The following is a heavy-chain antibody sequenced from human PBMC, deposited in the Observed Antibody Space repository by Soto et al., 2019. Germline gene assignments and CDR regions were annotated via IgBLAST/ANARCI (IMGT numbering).Heavy chain of an antibody. J-gene: IGHJ6*02. CDR1: GYTFTSYG. V-gene: IGHV1-18*04. CDR3: ARCHPYFDWLFVPGGLGSRGSMDV. CDR2: ISAYNGNT. Sequence: QVQLVQSGAEVKKPGASVKVSCKASGYTFTSYGISWVRQAPGQGLEWMGWISAYNGNTNYAQKRQGRVTMTTDTSTSTAYMELRSLRSDDTAVYYCARCHPYFDWLFVPGGLGSRGSMDVWGQGTTVTVSS. D-gene: IGHD3-9*01.